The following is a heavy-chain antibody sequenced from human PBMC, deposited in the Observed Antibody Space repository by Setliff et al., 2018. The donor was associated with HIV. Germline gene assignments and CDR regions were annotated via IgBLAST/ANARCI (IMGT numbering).Heavy chain of an antibody. V-gene: IGHV1-18*01. J-gene: IGHJ4*02. CDR3: AREHGTSWPYFDF. CDR2: ISGYSGHT. CDR1: GYTFSDYD. Sequence: GASVKVSCKSSGYTFSDYDVAWVRQAPGQGLEWMGWISGYSGHTSYAQNFQGRATMTTDTSTNTAYLELRGLRSDDTAIYYCAREHGTSWPYFDFWGQGTLVTVSS.